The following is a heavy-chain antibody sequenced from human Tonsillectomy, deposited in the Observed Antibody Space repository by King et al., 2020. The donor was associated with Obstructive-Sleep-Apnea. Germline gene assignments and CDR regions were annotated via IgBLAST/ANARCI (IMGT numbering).Heavy chain of an antibody. V-gene: IGHV4-34*01. J-gene: IGHJ2*01. CDR1: GGSFSDYY. CDR3: ARGWLGDCSGGRCPYWYFDL. CDR2: INHSGST. D-gene: IGHD2-15*01. Sequence: VQLQQWGAGLLKPSETLSLTCAVYGGSFSDYYWSWIRQPPGKGLEWIGEINHSGSTNYNPSLKSRVTISVDTSKNQFSLKLSSVTAADTAVYYCARGWLGDCSGGRCPYWYFDLWGRGTLVTVSS.